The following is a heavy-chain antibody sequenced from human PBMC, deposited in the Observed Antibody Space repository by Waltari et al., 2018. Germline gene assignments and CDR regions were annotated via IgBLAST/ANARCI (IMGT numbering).Heavy chain of an antibody. CDR2: IYYSGST. CDR1: GGSISSYY. D-gene: IGHD6-13*01. J-gene: IGHJ6*03. V-gene: IGHV4-59*01. CDR3: ARDSSSEPYYYYYMDV. Sequence: QVQLQESGPGLVKPSETLSLTCTVSGGSISSYYWSWIRQPPGKGLEWIGYIYYSGSTNHNPSLKRRVTISVDTSKNQFSLKLSSVTAADTAVYYCARDSSSEPYYYYYMDVWGKGTTVTVSS.